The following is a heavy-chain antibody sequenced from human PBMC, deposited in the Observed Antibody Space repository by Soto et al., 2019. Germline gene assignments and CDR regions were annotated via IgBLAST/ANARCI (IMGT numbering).Heavy chain of an antibody. J-gene: IGHJ6*02. CDR1: GYRFTNYW. CDR2: IYPGDSDT. D-gene: IGHD2-8*01. CDR3: ARHGECTYGVSDYYCYYGMDV. Sequence: GESLKISCQASGYRFTNYWIGWVRQMPGEGLGWMGIIYPGDSDTSYSPSFQGQVTIAADKSMSTVDLQWSSLRPSDTAMYYCARHGECTYGVSDYYCYYGMDVWGQGTRVTVSS. V-gene: IGHV5-51*01.